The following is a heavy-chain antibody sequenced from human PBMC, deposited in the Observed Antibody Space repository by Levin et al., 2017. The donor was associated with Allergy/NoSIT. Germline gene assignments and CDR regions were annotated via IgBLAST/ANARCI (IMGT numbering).Heavy chain of an antibody. V-gene: IGHV3-23*01. D-gene: IGHD3-16*01. J-gene: IGHJ6*03. CDR3: AKDAWTWGYYYYYMDV. Sequence: GGSLRLSCAASGFTFSSYAMSWVRQAPGKGLEWVSAISGSGGSTYYADSVKGRFTISRDNSKNTLYLQMNSLRAEDTAVYYCAKDAWTWGYYYYYMDVWGKGTTVTVSS. CDR1: GFTFSSYA. CDR2: ISGSGGST.